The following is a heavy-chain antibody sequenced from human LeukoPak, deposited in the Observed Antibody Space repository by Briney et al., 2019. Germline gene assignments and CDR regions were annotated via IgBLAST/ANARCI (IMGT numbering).Heavy chain of an antibody. J-gene: IGHJ4*02. CDR3: TRGSSGRRDN. D-gene: IGHD6-19*01. CDR1: GYTFTSCD. Sequence: ASVKVSCKASGYTFTSCDINWVRQATGQGLEWMGWMNPNSGNTGYGQSFQGRITMTRDTSIGIAYMELSNLTSEDTAIYYCTRGSSGRRDNWGQGTLVTVSA. V-gene: IGHV1-8*01. CDR2: MNPNSGNT.